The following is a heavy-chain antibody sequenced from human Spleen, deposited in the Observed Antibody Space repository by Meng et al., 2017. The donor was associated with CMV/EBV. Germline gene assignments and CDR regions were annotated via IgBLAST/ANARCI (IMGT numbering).Heavy chain of an antibody. Sequence: YSFTSYWIGWVRQMPGKGLEWMGIIYPGDSDTRYSPSFQGQVTISADKSISTAYLQWSSLKASDTAMYYCASSITIFGVAVAEYFQHWGQGTLVTVSS. CDR2: IYPGDSDT. J-gene: IGHJ1*01. CDR1: YSFTSYW. D-gene: IGHD3-3*01. CDR3: ASSITIFGVAVAEYFQH. V-gene: IGHV5-51*01.